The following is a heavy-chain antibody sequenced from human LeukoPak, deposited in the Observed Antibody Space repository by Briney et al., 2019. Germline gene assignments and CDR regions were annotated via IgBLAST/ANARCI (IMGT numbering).Heavy chain of an antibody. J-gene: IGHJ6*02. D-gene: IGHD1-26*01. Sequence: SETLSLTCAVSGGSISSGGYSWSWIRQPAGKGLEWIGRIYTSGSTNYNPSLKSRVTMSVDTSKNQFSLKLSSVAAADTAVYYCARDGQVGATAGYYGMDVWGQGTTVTVSS. CDR2: IYTSGST. CDR1: GGSISSGGYS. CDR3: ARDGQVGATAGYYGMDV. V-gene: IGHV4-61*02.